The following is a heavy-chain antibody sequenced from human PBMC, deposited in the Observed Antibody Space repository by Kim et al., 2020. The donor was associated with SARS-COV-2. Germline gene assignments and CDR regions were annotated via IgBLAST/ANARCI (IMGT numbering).Heavy chain of an antibody. CDR2: IYYSGST. Sequence: SETLSLTCTVSGGSISSYYWSWIRQPPGKGLEWIGYIYYSGSTNYNPSLKSRVTISVDTSKNQFSLKLSSVTAADTAVYYCASSGYYSGWFDPWGQGSLVTVSS. D-gene: IGHD3-22*01. V-gene: IGHV4-59*08. CDR1: GGSISSYY. J-gene: IGHJ5*02. CDR3: ASSGYYSGWFDP.